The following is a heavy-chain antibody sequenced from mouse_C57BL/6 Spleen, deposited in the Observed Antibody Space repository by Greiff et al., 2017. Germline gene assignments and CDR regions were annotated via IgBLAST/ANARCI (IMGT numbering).Heavy chain of an antibody. CDR2: IDPSDSYT. D-gene: IGHD2-5*01. CDR3: SRPYYYSNPYWYFDV. Sequence: QVQLQQPGAELVMPGASVKLSCKASGYTFTSYWMHWVKQRPGQGLEWIGEIDPSDSYTNYNQKFKGQSTLTVDKSSSTAYMQLSSLTYEDSAVYYCSRPYYYSNPYWYFDVWGTGTTVTVSS. CDR1: GYTFTSYW. J-gene: IGHJ1*03. V-gene: IGHV1-69*01.